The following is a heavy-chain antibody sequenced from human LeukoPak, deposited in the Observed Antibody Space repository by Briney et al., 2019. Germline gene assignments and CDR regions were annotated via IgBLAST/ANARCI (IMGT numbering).Heavy chain of an antibody. Sequence: PGGSLRLSCAASGFTFSNYWMSCVRQAPGKGLEWVANIKQDGSEKNYVDSVKGRFTISRDDAKNSLYLQMNSLRAEDTAVYYCARGLLAAAGIDYWGQGALVTVSS. J-gene: IGHJ4*02. V-gene: IGHV3-7*04. CDR1: GFTFSNYW. CDR3: ARGLLAAAGIDY. CDR2: IKQDGSEK. D-gene: IGHD6-13*01.